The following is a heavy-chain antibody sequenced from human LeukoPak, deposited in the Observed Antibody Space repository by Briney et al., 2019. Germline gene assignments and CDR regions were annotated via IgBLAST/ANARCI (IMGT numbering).Heavy chain of an antibody. V-gene: IGHV4-34*01. D-gene: IGHD3-3*01. CDR1: SGSFSGYY. J-gene: IGHJ4*02. Sequence: SETLSLTCAVYSGSFSGYYWSWIRQPPGKGLEWIGEINHSGSTNYDPSLKSRVTISVDTSKNQFSLKLSSVTAADTAVYYCARADFWSGYHFDYWGQGTLVTVSS. CDR3: ARADFWSGYHFDY. CDR2: INHSGST.